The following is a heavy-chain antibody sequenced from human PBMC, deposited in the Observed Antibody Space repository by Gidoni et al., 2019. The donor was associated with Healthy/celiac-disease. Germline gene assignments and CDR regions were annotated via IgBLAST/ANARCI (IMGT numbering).Heavy chain of an antibody. Sequence: QVQLAQSGAEVKKPGASVKVSCKASGYTFTSYDITWVRQATGQELEWMGWMNPNSGNTGYAQKFQGRVTMTRNTSISTAYMELSSLRSEDTAVYYCARGGRYCTNGVCYTALFDYWGQGTLVTVSS. J-gene: IGHJ4*02. CDR1: GYTFTSYD. CDR2: MNPNSGNT. D-gene: IGHD2-8*01. V-gene: IGHV1-8*01. CDR3: ARGGRYCTNGVCYTALFDY.